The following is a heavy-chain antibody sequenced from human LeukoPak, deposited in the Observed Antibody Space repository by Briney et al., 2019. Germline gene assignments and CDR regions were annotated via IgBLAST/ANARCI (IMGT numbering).Heavy chain of an antibody. Sequence: SETLSLTCTVSGGSISSSSYYWGWIRQPPGKGLEWIGSIYYSGSTYYNPSLKSRVTISVDTSKNQFSLKLSSVTAADTAVYYCARDRDPLSSGYGMDVWGQGTTVTVSS. CDR1: GGSISSSSYY. CDR3: ARDRDPLSSGYGMDV. V-gene: IGHV4-39*07. CDR2: IYYSGST. J-gene: IGHJ6*02. D-gene: IGHD2/OR15-2a*01.